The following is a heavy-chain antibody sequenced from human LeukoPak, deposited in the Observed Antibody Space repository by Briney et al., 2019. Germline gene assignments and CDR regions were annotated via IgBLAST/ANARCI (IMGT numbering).Heavy chain of an antibody. CDR1: GFTFNDYA. J-gene: IGHJ6*02. Sequence: GGSLRLSCAASGFTFNDYAINWVRQAPGKGLEWVSVISGGTGGSTYYADSVKGRFTISRDNSKNTLYLQMNSLRAEDTAVYYCAKGLEGLQPKDGMDVWGQGTTVTVSS. V-gene: IGHV3-23*01. CDR2: ISGGTGGST. CDR3: AKGLEGLQPKDGMDV. D-gene: IGHD4-11*01.